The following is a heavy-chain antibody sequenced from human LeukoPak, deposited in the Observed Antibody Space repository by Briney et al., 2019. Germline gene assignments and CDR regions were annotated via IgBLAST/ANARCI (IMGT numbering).Heavy chain of an antibody. V-gene: IGHV3-33*01. Sequence: GGSLRLSCAASGFTFRNHGMHWVRQAPGKGLEWVAVIWYDGSNKYYADSVKGRFAISRDNSENTLWLQMNSLRAEDTAVYYCARWGPERGADRWGQGTLVTVSS. CDR3: ARWGPERGADR. CDR1: GFTFRNHG. CDR2: IWYDGSNK. D-gene: IGHD1-26*01. J-gene: IGHJ5*02.